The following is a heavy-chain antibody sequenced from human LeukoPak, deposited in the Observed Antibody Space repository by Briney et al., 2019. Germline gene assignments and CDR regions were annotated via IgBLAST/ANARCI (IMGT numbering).Heavy chain of an antibody. CDR1: GYTFTSYD. CDR2: MNPNSGNT. CDR3: ARGWRSSLGNWFDP. J-gene: IGHJ5*02. Sequence: ASVKVSCKASGYTFTSYDINWVRQATGQGLEWMGWMNPNSGNTGYAQKFQGRATMTRNTSISTAYMELSSLRSEDTAVYYCARGWRSSLGNWFDPWGQGTLVTVSS. D-gene: IGHD6-13*01. V-gene: IGHV1-8*01.